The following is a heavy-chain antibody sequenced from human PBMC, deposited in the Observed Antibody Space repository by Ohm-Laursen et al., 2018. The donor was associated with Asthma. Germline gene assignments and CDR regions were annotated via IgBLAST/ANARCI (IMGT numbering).Heavy chain of an antibody. CDR2: IYSTGST. D-gene: IGHD5-18*01. V-gene: IGHV4-59*12. CDR1: GASFSTYY. J-gene: IGHJ3*02. Sequence: SETLSLTCTLSGASFSTYYWGWTRQPPGKGLEWIGYIYSTGSTNYNPSLESRVTISIDTSTNQFSLKLSSVTAADTAVYYCAREVDTATDTDAFDIWGQGTMVTVSS. CDR3: AREVDTATDTDAFDI.